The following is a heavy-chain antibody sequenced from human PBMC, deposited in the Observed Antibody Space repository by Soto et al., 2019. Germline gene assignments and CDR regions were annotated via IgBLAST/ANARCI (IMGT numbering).Heavy chain of an antibody. V-gene: IGHV4-39*01. J-gene: IGHJ5*02. CDR2: ISYSGGI. CDR3: ARHMANEYRVVPKWFDP. Sequence: PSETLSLTCTVSGASISSGGYFWGWIRQPPGSGLEWIGSISYSGGIYYNPSLKSRVTMSVDTSKNHCSLWLSSVTAADTAVYYCARHMANEYRVVPKWFDPWGQGTPVTVSS. CDR1: GASISSGGYF. D-gene: IGHD4-4*01.